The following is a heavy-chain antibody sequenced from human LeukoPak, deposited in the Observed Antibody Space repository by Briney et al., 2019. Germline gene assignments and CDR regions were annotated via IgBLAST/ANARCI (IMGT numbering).Heavy chain of an antibody. CDR3: ATDSSGYYSFDY. Sequence: KASETLSLTCTVAGGSISSSSYYWGWIRQPPGKGLEWIGSIYYSGSTYYNPSLKSRVTISVDTSKNQLSLKLSSVPAADTAVYYCATDSSGYYSFDYWGQGTLVTVSS. CDR2: IYYSGST. V-gene: IGHV4-39*01. D-gene: IGHD3-22*01. J-gene: IGHJ4*02. CDR1: GGSISSSSYY.